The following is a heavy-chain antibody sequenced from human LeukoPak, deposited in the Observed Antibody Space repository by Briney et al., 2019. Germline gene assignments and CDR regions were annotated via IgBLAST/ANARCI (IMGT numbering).Heavy chain of an antibody. D-gene: IGHD6-6*01. V-gene: IGHV3-7*04. CDR1: GFTFCSYW. CDR3: ARDVRPDY. J-gene: IGHJ4*02. Sequence: PGGSLRLSCAASGFTFCSYWMSWVRQAPGEGLEWVANIKQDGTEKYYMDSVKGRFSIPRDNAKNSLYLQMNALRAQHTAVYYCARDVRPDYWGQGTLVTVST. CDR2: IKQDGTEK.